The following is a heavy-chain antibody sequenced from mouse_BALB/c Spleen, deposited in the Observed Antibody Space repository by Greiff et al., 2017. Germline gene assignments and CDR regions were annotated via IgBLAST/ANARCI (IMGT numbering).Heavy chain of an antibody. CDR1: GFSLTSYG. Sequence: VKLMESGPGLVAPSQSLSITCTVSGFSLTSYGVHWVRQPPGKGLEWLGVIWAGGSTNYNSALMSRLSISKDNSKSQVFLKMNSLQTDDTAMYYCARDRGDYGSSFDYWGQGTTLTVSS. CDR3: ARDRGDYGSSFDY. D-gene: IGHD1-1*01. J-gene: IGHJ2*01. V-gene: IGHV2-9*02. CDR2: IWAGGST.